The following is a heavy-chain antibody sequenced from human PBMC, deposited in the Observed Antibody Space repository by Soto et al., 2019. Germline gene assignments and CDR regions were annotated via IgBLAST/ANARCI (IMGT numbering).Heavy chain of an antibody. D-gene: IGHD3-10*01. CDR2: IDWDDDK. Sequence: SGPTLVNPTQTLTLTCTCSGFSLSTSGVCESRIRQRPGKALEWLALIDWDDDKYYSTSLKTRLTISKDTSKNQVVLTMTNMDPVDTATYYCAREGRHYYGSGSYANYYYYGMDVWGQGSTVTSP. J-gene: IGHJ6*02. V-gene: IGHV2-70*01. CDR1: GFSLSTSGVC. CDR3: AREGRHYYGSGSYANYYYYGMDV.